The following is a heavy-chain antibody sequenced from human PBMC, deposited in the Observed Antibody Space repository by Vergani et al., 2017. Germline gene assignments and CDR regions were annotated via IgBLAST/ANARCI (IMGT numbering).Heavy chain of an antibody. Sequence: QVQLVQSGAELKKPGASVSVSCKGSSHTFQTYGISWVRQAPGKGLEWMAWIRPYTGHTIYAQKFQDRVTMTRDTSISTTYMEVIRLRSDDTAVYYCARDKKGEGTTYDYWGQGSLVTVSS. V-gene: IGHV1-18*01. CDR3: ARDKKGEGTTYDY. CDR1: SHTFQTYG. J-gene: IGHJ4*02. D-gene: IGHD4-11*01. CDR2: IRPYTGHT.